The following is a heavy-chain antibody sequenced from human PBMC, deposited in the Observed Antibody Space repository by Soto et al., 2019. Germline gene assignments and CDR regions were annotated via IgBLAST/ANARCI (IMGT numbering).Heavy chain of an antibody. CDR1: GFTFSIYA. CDR2: ISDSGSST. D-gene: IGHD1-1*01. J-gene: IGHJ5*02. V-gene: IGHV3-23*01. CDR3: AKDTRQRLPGVLRFDP. Sequence: PGGSLRLSCAASGFTFSIYAMSWVRQAPWKGLEWVSGISDSGSSTYYADSAKGRFTISRDNSKNTLYLQMNSLRADDTAIYYCAKDTRQRLPGVLRFDPGGQGTLVTVSS.